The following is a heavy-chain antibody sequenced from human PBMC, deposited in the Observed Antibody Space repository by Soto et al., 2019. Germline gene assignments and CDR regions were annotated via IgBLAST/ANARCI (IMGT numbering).Heavy chain of an antibody. CDR3: ARDTNYYASGSGVDY. V-gene: IGHV3-30-3*01. CDR2: ISYDGSNK. J-gene: IGHJ4*02. CDR1: GFTFSSYA. D-gene: IGHD3-10*01. Sequence: GGSLRLSCAASGFTFSSYAMHWVRQAPGKGLEWVAVISYDGSNKYYADSVKGRFTISRDNSKNTLYLQMNSLRAGDTAVYYCARDTNYYASGSGVDYWGQGILVTVSS.